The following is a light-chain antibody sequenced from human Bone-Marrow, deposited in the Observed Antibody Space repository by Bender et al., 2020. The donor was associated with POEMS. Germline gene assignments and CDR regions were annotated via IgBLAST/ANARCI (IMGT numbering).Light chain of an antibody. J-gene: IGLJ3*02. CDR3: QSYDSTLRASLV. CDR2: EVS. Sequence: QSALTQRASVSGSPGQSITISCTGTSSDVGNYNYVSWYQQHPGKAPKLMIYEVSKRPSGVSNRFSGSKSGNTASLTISGLQAEDEADFYCQSYDSTLRASLVFGGGTKLTVL. V-gene: IGLV2-14*01. CDR1: SSDVGNYNY.